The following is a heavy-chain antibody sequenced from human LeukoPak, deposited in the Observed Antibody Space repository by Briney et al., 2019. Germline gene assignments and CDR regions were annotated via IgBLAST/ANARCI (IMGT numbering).Heavy chain of an antibody. J-gene: IGHJ4*02. CDR1: GFTFSSYW. CDR3: ARGRPHGNDY. D-gene: IGHD4-23*01. CDR2: IASDGSST. Sequence: GGSLRLSCAASGFTFSSYWMHWVRQAPGKGLVWVSRIASDGSSTTYADSVKGRFSISRDNAKNTLYLQMNSLRVEDTAVYYCARGRPHGNDYWGQGTLVTVSS. V-gene: IGHV3-74*01.